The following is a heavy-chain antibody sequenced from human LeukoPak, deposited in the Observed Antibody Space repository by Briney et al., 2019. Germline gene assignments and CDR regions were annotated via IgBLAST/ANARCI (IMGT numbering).Heavy chain of an antibody. CDR3: ARDRPEPAANYYFDY. V-gene: IGHV3-30-3*01. D-gene: IGHD2-2*01. Sequence: GGSLRLSCAASGFTFSSYAMHWVRQAPGNGLEWVAVISYDGSNKYYADSVKGRFTISRDNSKNTLYLQMNSLRAEDTAVYYCARDRPEPAANYYFDYWGQGTLVTVSS. CDR2: ISYDGSNK. J-gene: IGHJ4*02. CDR1: GFTFSSYA.